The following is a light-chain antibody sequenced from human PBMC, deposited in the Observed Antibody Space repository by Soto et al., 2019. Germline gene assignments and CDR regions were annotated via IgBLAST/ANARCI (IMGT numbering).Light chain of an antibody. V-gene: IGKV3-15*01. CDR2: GAS. CDR3: QQYSNWPRT. Sequence: IVMTQSPATLSVSPGERVTLSCRASQSVRSNLAWYQQKPGQAPRLLIYGASTRATGLPARFSGSGSGTDFTLTISSLQSEDFAVYHCQQYSNWPRTFGQGTKVDVK. CDR1: QSVRSN. J-gene: IGKJ1*01.